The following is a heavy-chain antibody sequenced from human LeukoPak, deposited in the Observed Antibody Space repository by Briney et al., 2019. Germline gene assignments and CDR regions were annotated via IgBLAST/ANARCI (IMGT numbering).Heavy chain of an antibody. CDR1: GFTFSSYA. CDR2: ISSNGCST. D-gene: IGHD3-10*01. V-gene: IGHV3-64*01. J-gene: IGHJ4*02. Sequence: GGSLRLSCAASGFTFSSYAMHWVRQAPGKGLENVSVISSNGCSTYYANSVKRIFTISRHNSKNTLYLQMGSLRAEDMAVYYCARGELLWFGELSGYWGQGTLVTVSS. CDR3: ARGELLWFGELSGY.